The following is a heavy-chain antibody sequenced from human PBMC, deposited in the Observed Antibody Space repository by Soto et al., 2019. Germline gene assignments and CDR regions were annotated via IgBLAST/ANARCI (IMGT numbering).Heavy chain of an antibody. D-gene: IGHD2-21*01. J-gene: IGHJ4*02. CDR2: IYYSGST. V-gene: IGHV4-31*11. CDR1: GGSISSGGYY. Sequence: PSETLSLTCAVSGGSISSGGYYWSWIRQHPGKGLEWIGYIYYSGSTYYNPSLKSRVTISVDTSKNQFSLKLSSVTAADTAVYYCAGFTQGFPIPAPTQFDYWGQGTLVTVSS. CDR3: AGFTQGFPIPAPTQFDY.